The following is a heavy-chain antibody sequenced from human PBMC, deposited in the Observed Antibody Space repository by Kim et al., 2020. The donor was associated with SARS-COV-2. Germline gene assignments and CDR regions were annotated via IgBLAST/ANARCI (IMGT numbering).Heavy chain of an antibody. D-gene: IGHD3-9*01. Sequence: CADSVKGRFTITRGNNKNALYLKMNSLRAEDTAVYYCAKTLTGYYLGFDYWGQGTRVTVSS. J-gene: IGHJ4*02. CDR3: AKTLTGYYLGFDY. V-gene: IGHV3-23*01.